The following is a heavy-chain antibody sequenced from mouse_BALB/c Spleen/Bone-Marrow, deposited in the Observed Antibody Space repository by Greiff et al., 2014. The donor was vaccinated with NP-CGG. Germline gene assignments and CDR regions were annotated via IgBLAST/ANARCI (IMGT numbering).Heavy chain of an antibody. CDR1: GFNFNDSY. CDR3: AFYYYGSSLFAY. V-gene: IGHV14-3*02. D-gene: IGHD1-1*01. CDR2: IDPANGNT. Sequence: VQLKQSGAELVKPGASVKLSCTASGFNFNDSYMHWVKQRPEQGLEWIGRIDPANGNTKYDPKFQGKATITADTSSNTAYLQLSSLTSEDTAVYYCAFYYYGSSLFAYWGQGTLVTVSA. J-gene: IGHJ3*01.